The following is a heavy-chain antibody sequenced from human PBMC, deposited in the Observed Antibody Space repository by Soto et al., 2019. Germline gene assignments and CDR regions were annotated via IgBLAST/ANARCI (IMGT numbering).Heavy chain of an antibody. CDR1: GDSISSGNYY. Sequence: QVQLQESGPGLVKPSQTLSLTCTVSGDSISSGNYYWNWIRQHPGKGLEWIGYLYSSGNTYYNPSLKSRVSISVDTSKNQFSLNLGSVTAADTAVYYCARAPRGEWGQGTLVTVSS. CDR2: LYSSGNT. V-gene: IGHV4-31*03. D-gene: IGHD4-17*01. J-gene: IGHJ4*02. CDR3: ARAPRGE.